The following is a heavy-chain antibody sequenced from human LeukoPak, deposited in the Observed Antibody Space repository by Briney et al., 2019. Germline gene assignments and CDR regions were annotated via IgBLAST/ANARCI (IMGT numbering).Heavy chain of an antibody. CDR1: GFTFAGYT. V-gene: IGHV3-30*02. CDR3: ATLRSDSSGWYYFDY. Sequence: GGSLRLSCAASGFTFAGYTMHWVRQAPGKGLEWVALIWYDGSNKYYTDSVKGRFTISRDNSKNMLYLQMNSLRTEDTAVYYCATLRSDSSGWYYFDYWGQGTLVTVSS. CDR2: IWYDGSNK. D-gene: IGHD6-19*01. J-gene: IGHJ4*02.